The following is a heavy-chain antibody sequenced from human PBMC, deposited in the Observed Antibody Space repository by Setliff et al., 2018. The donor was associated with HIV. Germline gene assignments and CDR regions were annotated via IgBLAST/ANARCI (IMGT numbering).Heavy chain of an antibody. Sequence: ASVKVSCKASGYTFTSYYMHWVRQAPGQGLEWMGIINPSSGSTTYAQKFQGRVTMTEDTSTDTAYMELSSLRSEDTAVYYCATATIWTSSSWSHYFDYWGQGTLVTVSS. CDR1: GYTFTSYY. CDR2: INPSSGST. CDR3: ATATIWTSSSWSHYFDY. D-gene: IGHD6-13*01. V-gene: IGHV1-46*01. J-gene: IGHJ4*02.